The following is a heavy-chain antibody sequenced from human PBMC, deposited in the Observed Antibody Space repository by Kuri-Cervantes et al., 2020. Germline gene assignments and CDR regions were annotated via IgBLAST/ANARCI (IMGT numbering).Heavy chain of an antibody. CDR3: ARGHFEATTDFDY. CDR2: INHSGRT. J-gene: IGHJ4*02. CDR1: GGSISSYY. Sequence: SETLSLTCTVSGGSISSYYWSWIRQPPAKGLEWIGEINHSGRTKCNPSLKSRVTISVDTSKNQFSLRLKSVTAADTAVYYCARGHFEATTDFDYWGQGTLVTVSS. D-gene: IGHD5-24*01. V-gene: IGHV4-34*01.